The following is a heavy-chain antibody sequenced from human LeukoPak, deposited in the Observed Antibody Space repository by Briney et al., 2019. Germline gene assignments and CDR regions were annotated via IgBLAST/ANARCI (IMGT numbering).Heavy chain of an antibody. V-gene: IGHV1-2*04. CDR1: GYTFTGNY. J-gene: IGHJ6*02. D-gene: IGHD1-14*01. Sequence: ASVKVSCKDSGYTFTGNYMHWVRQAPGQGLEWMGWINPNSGGTNHAQKFQGWVTMTRDTSISTAYMELSRLRSDDTAVYYCARDRTYNTYREFSYGMDVWGQGTTVTVSS. CDR3: ARDRTYNTYREFSYGMDV. CDR2: INPNSGGT.